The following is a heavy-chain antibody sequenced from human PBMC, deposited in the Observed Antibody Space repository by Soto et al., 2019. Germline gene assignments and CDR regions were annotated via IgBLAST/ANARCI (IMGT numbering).Heavy chain of an antibody. J-gene: IGHJ4*02. V-gene: IGHV3-48*03. D-gene: IGHD2-21*01. CDR3: VRVGVVARPY. CDR2: ISSDGTTI. CDR1: GLSFSKFE. Sequence: GGSLRLSCEVSGLSFSKFEMTWVRQAPGKGLEWVSSISSDGTTIYYADSVQGRFTISRDNDKNSLYLQTNSLKGEDTATYYCVRVGVVARPYWGQGTPVTVSS.